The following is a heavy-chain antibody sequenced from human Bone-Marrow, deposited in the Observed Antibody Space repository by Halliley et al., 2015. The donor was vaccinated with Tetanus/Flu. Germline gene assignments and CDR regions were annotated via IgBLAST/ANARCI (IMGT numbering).Heavy chain of an antibody. J-gene: IGHJ4*02. CDR3: TRGAGWTPDY. D-gene: IGHD2-15*01. CDR2: IFHNGVT. Sequence: KGLEWIGQIFHNGVTSFTPSLERRLSMSVDTSKKQFSLRLTSVTAADTSVYYCTRGAGWTPDYWGQGTLVTVSS. V-gene: IGHV4-30-2*04.